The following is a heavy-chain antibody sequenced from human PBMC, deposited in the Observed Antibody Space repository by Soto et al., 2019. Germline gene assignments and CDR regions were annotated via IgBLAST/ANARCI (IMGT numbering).Heavy chain of an antibody. V-gene: IGHV3-33*03. Sequence: GGSLRLSCAASGFPFSSYGMHWVRQAPGKGLDWVGVIWYDGSNKDYAESVKGRFTISRDNSRNMLYLQMNSLRADDTAVYYCASSINWGQGTLVTVSS. CDR1: GFPFSSYG. CDR3: ASSIN. J-gene: IGHJ4*02. CDR2: IWYDGSNK.